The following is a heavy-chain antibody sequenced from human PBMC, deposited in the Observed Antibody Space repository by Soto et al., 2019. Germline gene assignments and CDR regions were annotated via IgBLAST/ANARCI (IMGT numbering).Heavy chain of an antibody. CDR1: GFTFSSYG. CDR2: ISYDGSNK. D-gene: IGHD2-15*01. CDR3: AKDPRGYCSGGSCYSPYY. J-gene: IGHJ4*02. Sequence: PGGSLRLSCAASGFTFSSYGMHWVRQAPGKGLEWVAVISYDGSNKYYADSVKGRFTISRDNSKNTLYLQMNSLRAEDTAVYYCAKDPRGYCSGGSCYSPYYWGQGTLVTVS. V-gene: IGHV3-30*18.